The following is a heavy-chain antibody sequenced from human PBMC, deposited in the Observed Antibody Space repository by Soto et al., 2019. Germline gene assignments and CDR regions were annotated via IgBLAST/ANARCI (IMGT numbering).Heavy chain of an antibody. D-gene: IGHD3-16*01. Sequence: SETLSLTCTVSGGSISSGGYYWSWIRQHPGKGLEWIGYIYYSGSTYYNPSLKSRVTISVDTSKNQFSLKLSSVTAADTAVYYCARVKAPPVWYFDYWGQGTLVTVSS. CDR2: IYYSGST. J-gene: IGHJ4*02. V-gene: IGHV4-31*03. CDR1: GGSISSGGYY. CDR3: ARVKAPPVWYFDY.